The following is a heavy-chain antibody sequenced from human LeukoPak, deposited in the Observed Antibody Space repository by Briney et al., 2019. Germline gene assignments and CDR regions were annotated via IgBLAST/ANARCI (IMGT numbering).Heavy chain of an antibody. CDR2: IYYSGTT. Sequence: SETLSLTCTVSGGSISSSTHYWGWIRQPPGKGLEWIGSIYYSGTTYYNPSLKSRVTISVDTPKNQFSLKVRSVTAADTAMYFCAGTAGDYWGQGTLVTVSS. D-gene: IGHD6-25*01. CDR1: GGSISSSTHY. V-gene: IGHV4-39*01. CDR3: AGTAGDY. J-gene: IGHJ4*02.